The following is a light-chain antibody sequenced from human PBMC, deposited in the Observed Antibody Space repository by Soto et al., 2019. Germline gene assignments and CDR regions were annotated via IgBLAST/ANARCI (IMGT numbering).Light chain of an antibody. CDR3: QQSYSTPRGET. V-gene: IGKV1-39*01. Sequence: DIQMTQSPSSLSASVGDRVTITCRASHSISSYLNWYQQTPGKAPKLLIYAASSLQSGVPSRFSGSGSGTDFTLTISSLQPEDFATYYCQQSYSTPRGETFGQGTKVDIK. CDR1: HSISSY. J-gene: IGKJ1*01. CDR2: AAS.